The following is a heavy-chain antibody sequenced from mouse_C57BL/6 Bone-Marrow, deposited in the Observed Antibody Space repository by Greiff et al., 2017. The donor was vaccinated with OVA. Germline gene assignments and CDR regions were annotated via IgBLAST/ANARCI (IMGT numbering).Heavy chain of an antibody. CDR3: GRRGCGTFDY. V-gene: IGHV1-82*01. CDR1: GYAFSSSW. CDR2: IYPGDGDT. Sequence: VQLQQSGPELVKPGASVKISCKASGYAFSSSWMNWVKQRPGKGLEWIGRIYPGDGDTNYNGKFKGKATLTADTSSSTAYMQLSSLTSEDSAVYFWGRRGCGTFDYWGQGTTLTVSS. D-gene: IGHD3-3*01. J-gene: IGHJ2*01.